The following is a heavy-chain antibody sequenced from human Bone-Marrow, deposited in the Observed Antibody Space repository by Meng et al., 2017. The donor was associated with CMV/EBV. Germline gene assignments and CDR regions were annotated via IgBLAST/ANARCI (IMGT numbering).Heavy chain of an antibody. CDR1: GHTFSDYY. Sequence: KASGHTFSDYYMYWARQATGQGLEWMGWTNPKGGGTTYAQKFQGRVTMTRDKSITTAYMELSSLRSDDTAVYYCARGLGFGELLRDDWGQGTLVTVSS. CDR3: ARGLGFGELLRDD. J-gene: IGHJ1*01. V-gene: IGHV1-2*02. D-gene: IGHD3-10*01. CDR2: TNPKGGGT.